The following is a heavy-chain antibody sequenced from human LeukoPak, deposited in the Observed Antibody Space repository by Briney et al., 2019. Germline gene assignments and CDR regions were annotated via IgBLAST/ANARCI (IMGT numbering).Heavy chain of an antibody. CDR2: IRYDGSNK. CDR1: GFTFSSYG. D-gene: IGHD1-26*01. CDR3: AKRGATTVDY. V-gene: IGHV3-30*02. Sequence: PGGSLRLSCAASGFTFSSYGLHWVRQAPGKGLEWVAFIRYDGSNKYYADSVKGRFTISRDNSKNTLYLQMNSPRAEDTAVYYCAKRGATTVDYWGQGTLVTVSS. J-gene: IGHJ4*02.